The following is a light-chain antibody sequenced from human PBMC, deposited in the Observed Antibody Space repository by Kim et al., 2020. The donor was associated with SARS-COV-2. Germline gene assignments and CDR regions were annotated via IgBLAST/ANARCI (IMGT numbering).Light chain of an antibody. CDR3: QQYNTYRT. CDR2: KAS. CDR1: QSISSW. Sequence: DIQMTQSPSTLSASVGDRVNITCRASQSISSWLAWYQQKPGKAPKLLIYKASSLESGVPSRFSGSGSGTEFNLTISSLQPDDFATYYCQQYNTYRTFGQGTKVDIK. J-gene: IGKJ1*01. V-gene: IGKV1-5*03.